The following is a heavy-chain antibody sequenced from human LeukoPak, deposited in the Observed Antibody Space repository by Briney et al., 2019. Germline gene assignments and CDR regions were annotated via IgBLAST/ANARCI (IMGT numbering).Heavy chain of an antibody. CDR3: ARRYGSGSYAPFDY. CDR2: IWYDGSDK. CDR1: GFTFSSYG. D-gene: IGHD3-10*01. J-gene: IGHJ4*02. Sequence: PGRSLRLSCAASGFTFSSYGMHWVRQAPGKGLEWVAVIWYDGSDKYYADSVKGRFTISRDNSKNTLYLQMNSLRAEDTAVYYCARRYGSGSYAPFDYWGQGTLVTVSS. V-gene: IGHV3-33*01.